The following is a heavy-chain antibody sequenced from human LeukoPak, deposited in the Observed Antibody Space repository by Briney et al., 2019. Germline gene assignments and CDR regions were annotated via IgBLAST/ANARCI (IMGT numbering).Heavy chain of an antibody. CDR3: ATLVEMANIQH. CDR1: GFTFSSYS. V-gene: IGHV3-48*01. D-gene: IGHD5-24*01. CDR2: ISSSSSTI. J-gene: IGHJ1*01. Sequence: GGSLRLSCAASGFTFSSYSMNWVRQAPGKGLEWVSYISSSSSTIYYADSVKGRFTISRDNAKNSLYLQMNSLRAEDTAVYYCATLVEMANIQHWGQGTLVTVSS.